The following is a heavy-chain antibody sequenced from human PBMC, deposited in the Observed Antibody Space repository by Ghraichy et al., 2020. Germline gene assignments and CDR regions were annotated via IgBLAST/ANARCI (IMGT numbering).Heavy chain of an antibody. J-gene: IGHJ4*02. CDR3: VRFYSDSSGWYGGGSDY. D-gene: IGHD6-19*01. CDR2: ITSSGSTI. Sequence: GGSLRLSCAASGFTFSDYYMSWIRQAPGKGLEWISYITSSGSTIYYVDSAKGRFTISRDNAKNSLYLQMNSLRAEDTAVYYCVRFYSDSSGWYGGGSDYWGQGTLVTVSS. CDR1: GFTFSDYY. V-gene: IGHV3-11*01.